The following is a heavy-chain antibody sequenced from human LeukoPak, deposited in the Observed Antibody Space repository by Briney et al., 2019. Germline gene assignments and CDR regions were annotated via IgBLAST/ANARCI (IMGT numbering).Heavy chain of an antibody. CDR1: GLTFTSFY. J-gene: IGHJ4*02. CDR2: INPSGHTT. Sequence: GASVKVSCKASGLTFTSFYMHWVRQAPGQGLEWMGIINPSGHTTDYAQKFQGRVTMTRDTSASTAYMELSSLRSEDMAVYYCARGLEMTTVTTWFDYWGQGTLVTVSS. CDR3: ARGLEMTTVTTWFDY. D-gene: IGHD4-11*01. V-gene: IGHV1-46*01.